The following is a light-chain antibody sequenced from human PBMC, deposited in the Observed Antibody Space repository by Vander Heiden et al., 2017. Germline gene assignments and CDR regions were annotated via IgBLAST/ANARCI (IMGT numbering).Light chain of an antibody. Sequence: IQLTPSPSPLSASLGERATITCRASQSISSGLAWYQQKPGKAPKVLIYKASSLESGVPSRFSGSGSGTEFTLTISSLQSDDFATYYCQQYNSYSWTFGQGTKVEIK. CDR2: KAS. V-gene: IGKV1-5*03. CDR3: QQYNSYSWT. J-gene: IGKJ1*01. CDR1: QSISSG.